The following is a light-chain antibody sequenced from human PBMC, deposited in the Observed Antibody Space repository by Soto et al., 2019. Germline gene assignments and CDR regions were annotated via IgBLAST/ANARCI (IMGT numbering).Light chain of an antibody. CDR2: EVS. CDR3: SSYTSSSTLYV. J-gene: IGLJ1*01. V-gene: IGLV2-14*01. Sequence: QSALTQPASVSGSPGRSITISCAGTSSDIGGYNYVSWYQQHPGKAPKAMIYEVSNLPSGVSNRFSGSKSGNTASLTISGLQAEDEADYYCSSYTSSSTLYVFGSGTKVTVL. CDR1: SSDIGGYNY.